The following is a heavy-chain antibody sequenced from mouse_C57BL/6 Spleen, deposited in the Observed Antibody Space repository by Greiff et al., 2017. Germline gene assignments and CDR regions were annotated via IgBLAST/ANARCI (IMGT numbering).Heavy chain of an antibody. CDR2: ISGGGGNT. CDR3: ARQGYLLFDY. J-gene: IGHJ2*01. CDR1: GFTFSSYT. Sequence: EVKLEESGGGLVKPGGSLKLSCAASGFTFSSYTMSWVRQTPEKRLEWVATISGGGGNTYYPDSVKGRFTISRDNAKNTLYLQMSSLRSEDTALYYCARQGYLLFDYWGQGTTLTVSS. D-gene: IGHD2-2*01. V-gene: IGHV5-9*01.